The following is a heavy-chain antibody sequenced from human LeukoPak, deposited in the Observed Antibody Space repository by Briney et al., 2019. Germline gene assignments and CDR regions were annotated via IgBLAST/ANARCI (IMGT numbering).Heavy chain of an antibody. CDR3: ARDLLRATYYYDSSGPFGY. D-gene: IGHD3-22*01. CDR2: IWYDGSNK. CDR1: GFTFSNYA. V-gene: IGHV3-33*08. J-gene: IGHJ4*02. Sequence: GGSLRLSCAASGFTFSNYAMSWVRQAPGKGLEGLAVIWYDGSNKYYADSVKGRFTISRDNSKNTLYLQMNSLRAEDTAVYYCARDLLRATYYYDSSGPFGYWGQGTLVTVSS.